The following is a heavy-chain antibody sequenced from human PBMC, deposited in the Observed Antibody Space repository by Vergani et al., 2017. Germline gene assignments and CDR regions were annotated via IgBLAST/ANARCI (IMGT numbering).Heavy chain of an antibody. J-gene: IGHJ3*02. CDR3: ARNSGSYLVGHGAFDI. Sequence: QVQLVQSGAEVKKPGSSVKVSCKASGGTFSSYAISWVRQAPGQGLEWMGGIIPIFGTANYAQKFQGRVTITADESTSTAYMELSSLRSADTAVYYCARNSGSYLVGHGAFDIWGQGTMVTVSS. D-gene: IGHD1-26*01. CDR2: IIPIFGTA. V-gene: IGHV1-69*01. CDR1: GGTFSSYA.